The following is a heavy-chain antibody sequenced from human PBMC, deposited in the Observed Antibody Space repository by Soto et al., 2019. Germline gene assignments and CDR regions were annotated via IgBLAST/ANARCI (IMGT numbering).Heavy chain of an antibody. J-gene: IGHJ6*02. Sequence: SETLSLTCTVSGGSFGNYYWSWIRQPPGKGLEWIGYIYYRGSTNYNPSLKSRVTISVDTSKNQFSLKLSSVTAADTAVYYCARDDYYGSGSYNYYYGMDVWGQGTTVTVSS. CDR3: ARDDYYGSGSYNYYYGMDV. CDR2: IYYRGST. D-gene: IGHD3-10*01. V-gene: IGHV4-59*01. CDR1: GGSFGNYY.